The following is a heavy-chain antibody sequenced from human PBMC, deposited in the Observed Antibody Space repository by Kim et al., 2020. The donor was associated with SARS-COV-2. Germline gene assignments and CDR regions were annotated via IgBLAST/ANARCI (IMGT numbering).Heavy chain of an antibody. J-gene: IGHJ5*02. Sequence: ASVKVSCKASGYTFTGYYMHWVRQAPGQGLEWMGWINPNSGGTNYAQKFQGRVTMTRDTSISTAYMELSRLRSDDTAVYYCARVSTMIVPDWFDPWGQGTLVTVSS. V-gene: IGHV1-2*02. CDR1: GYTFTGYY. D-gene: IGHD3-22*01. CDR3: ARVSTMIVPDWFDP. CDR2: INPNSGGT.